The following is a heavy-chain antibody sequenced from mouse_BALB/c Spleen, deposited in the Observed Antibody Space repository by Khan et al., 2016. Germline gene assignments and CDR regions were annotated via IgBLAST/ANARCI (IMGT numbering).Heavy chain of an antibody. CDR2: INPDSSTI. V-gene: IGHV4-1*02. D-gene: IGHD2-2*01. CDR1: GFDFSRYW. Sequence: EVKLLESGGGLVQPGGSLKLSCAASGFDFSRYWLSWVRQAPGKGLEWIGDINPDSSTINYMPSLKDKFIISRDNAKNTLYLKMSKVRSEDTAHYCCERQGDYGYDVYWRQGTTLTGAS. CDR3: ERQGDYGYDVY. J-gene: IGHJ2*01.